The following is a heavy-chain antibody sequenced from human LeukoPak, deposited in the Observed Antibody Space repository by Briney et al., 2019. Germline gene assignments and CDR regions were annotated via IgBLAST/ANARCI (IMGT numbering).Heavy chain of an antibody. CDR2: ISSSGSTT. J-gene: IGHJ4*02. CDR3: ATEQWFVNSYYFDY. Sequence: PGGSLRLSCAASGFTFSNYEMNWVRQAPGKGLEWVSYISSSGSTTYYADSVKGRFTISRDNAKNSLYLQMNSLRAEDTAVYYCATEQWFVNSYYFDYWGQGTLVTVSS. D-gene: IGHD3-10*01. V-gene: IGHV3-48*03. CDR1: GFTFSNYE.